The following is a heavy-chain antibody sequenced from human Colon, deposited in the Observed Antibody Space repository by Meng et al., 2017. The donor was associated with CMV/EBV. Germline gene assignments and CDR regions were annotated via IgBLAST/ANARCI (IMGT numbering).Heavy chain of an antibody. CDR2: IFYTGPT. CDR1: GDSSPRGGYD. J-gene: IGHJ4*02. CDR3: ARAPLGPTTRYFDN. D-gene: IGHD5-12*01. V-gene: IGHV4-31*02. Sequence: SGDSSPRGGYDRPWPRQRPGMGLQWIGDIFYTGPTHYNPSLQSRLTIVVETSKNRYSLNLHSATAADTAVYYCARAPLGPTTRYFDNWGPGTLVTVSS.